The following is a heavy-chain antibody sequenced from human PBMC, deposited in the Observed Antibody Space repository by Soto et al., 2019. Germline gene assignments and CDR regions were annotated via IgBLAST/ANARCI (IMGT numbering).Heavy chain of an antibody. CDR2: VYSSGTT. V-gene: IGHV4-4*07. Sequence: SETLSLTCSVSGGSINSYWWSWIRQPAGKGLEWIGRVYSSGTTDYNPSLNSRATLSVETSKNQFSLKLSSVTAAGTAVYYCARDIGSYAYGEGYWGQGIQVTVSS. CDR1: GGSINSYW. CDR3: ARDIGSYAYGEGY. D-gene: IGHD3-10*01. J-gene: IGHJ4*02.